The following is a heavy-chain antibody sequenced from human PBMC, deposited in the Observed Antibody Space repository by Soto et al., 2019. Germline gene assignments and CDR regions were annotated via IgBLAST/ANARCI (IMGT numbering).Heavy chain of an antibody. Sequence: PSETLSLTCTVSGGSISSSSYYWGWIRQPPGKGLEWIGSIYYSGSTYYNPSLKSRVTISVDTSKNQFSLKLSSVTAADTAVYYCASIDYQLRNFDYWGQGTLVTVSS. J-gene: IGHJ4*02. V-gene: IGHV4-39*01. D-gene: IGHD2-2*01. CDR2: IYYSGST. CDR1: GGSISSSSYY. CDR3: ASIDYQLRNFDY.